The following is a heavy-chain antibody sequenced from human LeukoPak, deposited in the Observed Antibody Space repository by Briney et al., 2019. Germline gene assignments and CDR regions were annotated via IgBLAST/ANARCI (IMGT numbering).Heavy chain of an antibody. CDR3: ASSGSYYVRAFDI. J-gene: IGHJ3*02. CDR2: ISYDGTNK. V-gene: IGHV3-30-3*01. Sequence: GGSLRLSCAASGFTFSSYAMHWVRQAPGKGLEWVAVISYDGTNKYYADSVKGRFTISRDNPKDTLYLQMNSLRAEDTAVYYCASSGSYYVRAFDIWGQGTMVTISS. D-gene: IGHD1-26*01. CDR1: GFTFSSYA.